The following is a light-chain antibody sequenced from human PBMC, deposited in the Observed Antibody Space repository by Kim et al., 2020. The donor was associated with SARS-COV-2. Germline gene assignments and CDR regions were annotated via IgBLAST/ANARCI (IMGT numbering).Light chain of an antibody. CDR1: QSISSY. Sequence: SGSVGDRVTITCRASQSISSYLNWYQQKQGKAPKLLIYAASSLQSGVPSRFSGSGSGTDFTLTISSLQPEEFATYYCQQSYSTPVTFGQGTKLEI. CDR3: QQSYSTPVT. V-gene: IGKV1-39*01. CDR2: AAS. J-gene: IGKJ2*01.